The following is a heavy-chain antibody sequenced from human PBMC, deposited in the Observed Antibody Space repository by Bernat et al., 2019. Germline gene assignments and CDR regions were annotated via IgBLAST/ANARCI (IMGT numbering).Heavy chain of an antibody. Sequence: QLQLQESGPGLVKPSDTLSLTRTVSGGSISSSSYYWGWIRQPPGKWLEWIGRIYYSGSTYHNASLKSRVTISVDTSKNQFSLKLSSVTAADTAVYYCARQRSSSWYSPFEYWGQGTLVTVSS. CDR2: IYYSGST. CDR1: GGSISSSSYY. D-gene: IGHD6-13*01. CDR3: ARQRSSSWYSPFEY. J-gene: IGHJ4*02. V-gene: IGHV4-39*01.